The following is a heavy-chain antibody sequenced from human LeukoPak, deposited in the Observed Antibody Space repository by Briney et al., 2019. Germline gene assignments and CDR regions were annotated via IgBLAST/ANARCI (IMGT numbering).Heavy chain of an antibody. CDR3: ARGFYDFWSGQSPLYMDV. CDR2: IYHSGST. J-gene: IGHJ6*03. Sequence: SETLSLTCAVYGGSFSGYYWGWIRQPPGKGLEWIGSIYHSGSTYYNPSLKSRVTISVDTSKNQFSLKLSSVTAADTAVYYCARGFYDFWSGQSPLYMDVWGKGTTVTVSS. CDR1: GGSFSGYY. V-gene: IGHV4-38-2*01. D-gene: IGHD3-3*01.